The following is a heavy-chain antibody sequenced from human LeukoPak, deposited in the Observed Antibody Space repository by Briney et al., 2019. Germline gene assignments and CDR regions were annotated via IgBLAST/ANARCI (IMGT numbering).Heavy chain of an antibody. CDR2: ISSSSYI. Sequence: PGGSLRLSCAASGFTFSSYWMSWVRQAPGKGLEWVSSISSSSYIYYADSVKGRFTISRDNAKNSLYLQMNSLRAEDTAVYYCAGVVPAADYSYYMDVWGKGTTVTVSS. CDR3: AGVVPAADYSYYMDV. J-gene: IGHJ6*03. D-gene: IGHD2-2*01. V-gene: IGHV3-21*01. CDR1: GFTFSSYW.